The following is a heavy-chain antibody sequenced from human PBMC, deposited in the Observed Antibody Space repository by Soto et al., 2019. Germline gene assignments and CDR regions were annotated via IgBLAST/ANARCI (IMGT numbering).Heavy chain of an antibody. Sequence: QVQLVQSGAEEKKPGASVKVSCKASGYTFTSYAMHWVRQAPGQRLECMGWINAGNGDTKYSQKFQDRVTITRDTSASTAYMAVSSLRSEDTAIYYSARSGVSKWTYYFYGMDVWGQGTTVTVSS. J-gene: IGHJ6*02. V-gene: IGHV1-3*05. CDR2: INAGNGDT. D-gene: IGHD3-10*01. CDR1: GYTFTSYA. CDR3: ARSGVSKWTYYFYGMDV.